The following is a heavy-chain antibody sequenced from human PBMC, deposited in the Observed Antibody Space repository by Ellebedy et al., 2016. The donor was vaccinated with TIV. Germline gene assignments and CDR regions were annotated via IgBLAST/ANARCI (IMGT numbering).Heavy chain of an antibody. CDR3: AMTYSDIWGWFDP. CDR2: IHYSGSP. CDR1: GGSISSYY. D-gene: IGHD6-13*01. J-gene: IGHJ5*02. Sequence: GSLRLXXTVSGGSISSYYWSWIRQPPGKGLEWIGYIHYSGSPNYNPSLKSRVTISVDTSKNQFSLNLSSVTAADTAVYYCAMTYSDIWGWFDPWGQGTLVTVSS. V-gene: IGHV4-59*01.